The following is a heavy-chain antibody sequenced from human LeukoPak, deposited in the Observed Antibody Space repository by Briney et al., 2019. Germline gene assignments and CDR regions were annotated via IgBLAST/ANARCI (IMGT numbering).Heavy chain of an antibody. CDR1: GYTFTNYH. Sequence: ASVKVSCKASGYTFTNYHMHWVRQAPGQGLEWMGIINPYSSFTTYAQKFQGRVTMTRDTSTSTVYMELSSLRSEDTAVYYCARDQEGFDYWSQGTLVTISS. J-gene: IGHJ4*02. V-gene: IGHV1-46*01. CDR3: ARDQEGFDY. CDR2: INPYSSFT.